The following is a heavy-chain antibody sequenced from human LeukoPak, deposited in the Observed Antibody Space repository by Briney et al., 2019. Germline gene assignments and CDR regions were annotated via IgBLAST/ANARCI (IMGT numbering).Heavy chain of an antibody. CDR3: ARVYYSSSYDYWYFNL. Sequence: SETLSLTCTVSGCSIRSYYWSWIRQTPGKGLEWIGYIYYSGSTNYNPSLKSRLTISVDTSKNQFSLKLSSVNAADTAVYYCARVYYSSSYDYWYFNLWGRGTLVTVSS. D-gene: IGHD6-13*01. J-gene: IGHJ2*01. CDR1: GCSIRSYY. V-gene: IGHV4-59*01. CDR2: IYYSGST.